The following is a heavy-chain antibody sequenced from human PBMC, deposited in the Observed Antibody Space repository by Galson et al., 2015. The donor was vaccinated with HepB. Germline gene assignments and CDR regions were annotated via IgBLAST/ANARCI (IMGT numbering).Heavy chain of an antibody. CDR2: TYFRSKWYY. CDR3: AKDDGRFLDPPGIDY. D-gene: IGHD3-3*01. V-gene: IGHV6-1*01. J-gene: IGHJ4*02. CDR1: GDSVSGNIVS. Sequence: CAISGDSVSGNIVSWNWIRQSPSRGLEWLGRTYFRSKWYYDYAVSVKSRITINPDTSENQFSLQLHSVTPEDTAVYYCAKDDGRFLDPPGIDYWGQGTLVTVSS.